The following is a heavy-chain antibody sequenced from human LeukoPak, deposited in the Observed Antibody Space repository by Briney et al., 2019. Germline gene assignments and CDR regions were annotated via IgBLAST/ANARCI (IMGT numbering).Heavy chain of an antibody. CDR1: GYRFTSYD. CDR2: INPSGGST. Sequence: ASVKVSCKASGYRFTSYDMHWVRQAPGHGLEWMGIINPSGGSTSYAQRVQGRVAMTRDTSTTTVYMEVNSLTSEDTAVYFCARDGPTAAPFVYWGQGTLVTVSS. V-gene: IGHV1-46*01. J-gene: IGHJ4*02. CDR3: ARDGPTAAPFVY. D-gene: IGHD2-2*01.